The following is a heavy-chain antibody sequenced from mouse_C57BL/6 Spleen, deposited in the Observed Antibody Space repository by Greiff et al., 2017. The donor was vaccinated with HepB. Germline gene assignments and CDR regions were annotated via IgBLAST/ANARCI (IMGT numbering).Heavy chain of an antibody. J-gene: IGHJ4*01. CDR3: AREGNRYYAMDC. CDR2: INPSSGYT. Sequence: QVQLQQSGAELARPGASVKMSCKASGYTFTSYTMHWVKQRPGQGLEWIGYINPSSGYTKYNQKFKDKATLTADKSSSTAYMQLSSLTSEDSAVYYCAREGNRYYAMDCWGQGTSVTVSS. V-gene: IGHV1-4*01. CDR1: GYTFTSYT. D-gene: IGHD2-1*01.